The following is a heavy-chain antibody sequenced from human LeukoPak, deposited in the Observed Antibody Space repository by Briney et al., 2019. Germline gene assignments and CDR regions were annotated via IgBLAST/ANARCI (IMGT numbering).Heavy chain of an antibody. J-gene: IGHJ4*02. CDR2: IYTTGGK. D-gene: IGHD6-19*01. Sequence: PGGSLRLSCAASEFTVSSNYMSWVRQAPGKGLEWVSIIYTTGGKYYADSVKGRFTISRENSEHTLYLQMNSLRAEDTAVYYCARGSDGWFAFDYWGQGILVTVSS. V-gene: IGHV3-66*01. CDR1: EFTVSSNY. CDR3: ARGSDGWFAFDY.